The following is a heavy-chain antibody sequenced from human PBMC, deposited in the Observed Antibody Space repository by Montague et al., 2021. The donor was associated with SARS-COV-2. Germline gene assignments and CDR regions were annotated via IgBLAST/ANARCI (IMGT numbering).Heavy chain of an antibody. J-gene: IGHJ6*02. CDR2: IYHSGST. CDR3: AVNSNYYYYYGMDV. CDR1: GYSISSGYY. D-gene: IGHD4-11*01. V-gene: IGHV4-38-2*02. Sequence: SETLSLTCTVSGYSISSGYYWGWIRQPPGKGLELIGSIYHSGSTYYNPSLKSRVTISVDTSKNQFSLKLSSVTAADTAVYYCAVNSNYYYYYGMDVWGQGTTVTVSS.